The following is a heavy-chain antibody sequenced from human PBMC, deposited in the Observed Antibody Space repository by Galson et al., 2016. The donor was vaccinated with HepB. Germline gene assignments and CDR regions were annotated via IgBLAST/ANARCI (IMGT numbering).Heavy chain of an antibody. CDR3: ARVVRWTAAVTWYFDI. CDR1: GDAIGRDNW. J-gene: IGHJ2*01. CDR2: VYHSGST. Sequence: SETLSLTCAVAGDAIGRDNWWSWVRQPPGKGLEWIGEVYHSGSTNYNPSLRSRVTISVDKSKDEFSLSLTSVTAADTAVYFCARVVRWTAAVTWYFDIWGRGTLVTVSS. D-gene: IGHD3-10*01. V-gene: IGHV4-4*02.